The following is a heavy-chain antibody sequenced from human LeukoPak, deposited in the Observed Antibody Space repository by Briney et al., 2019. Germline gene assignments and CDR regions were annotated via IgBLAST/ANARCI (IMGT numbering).Heavy chain of an antibody. CDR3: AKVFERGDRALGSDY. D-gene: IGHD3-10*01. CDR2: ISYDGSNK. V-gene: IGHV3-30*18. CDR1: GFTFSSYG. J-gene: IGHJ4*02. Sequence: GGSLRLSCAASGFTFSSYGMHWVRQAPGKGLEWVAVISYDGSNKYYADSVKGRFTISRDNSKNTLYLQMNSMRVEDTAVYYCAKVFERGDRALGSDYWGQGTLVTVSS.